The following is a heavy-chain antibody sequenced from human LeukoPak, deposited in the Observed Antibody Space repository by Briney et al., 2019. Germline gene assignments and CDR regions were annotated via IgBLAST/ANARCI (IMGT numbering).Heavy chain of an antibody. D-gene: IGHD3-3*01. V-gene: IGHV3-48*03. J-gene: IGHJ6*02. Sequence: GGSLRLSCAASGFTFNNYEVNWVRQAPGKGLECVSYISSSGITIYYADSVKGRFTISRDNAKNSLYLQMNSLRAEDTAVYFCARGGFWSGYYNYYGMDVWGQGTTVTVSS. CDR1: GFTFNNYE. CDR3: ARGGFWSGYYNYYGMDV. CDR2: ISSSGITI.